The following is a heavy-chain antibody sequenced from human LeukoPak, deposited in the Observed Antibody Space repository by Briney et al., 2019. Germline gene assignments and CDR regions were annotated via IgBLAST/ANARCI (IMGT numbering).Heavy chain of an antibody. D-gene: IGHD1-1*01. CDR3: ARHETGPYFDY. Sequence: GESLKISCKGFGYSFTSYWIGWVRQMPGIGLECMGIIYPGDSDTRYSPSFQGQVTISADKSISTAYLQWSSLKASDTAMYYCARHETGPYFDYWGQGTLVTVSS. V-gene: IGHV5-51*01. CDR2: IYPGDSDT. CDR1: GYSFTSYW. J-gene: IGHJ4*02.